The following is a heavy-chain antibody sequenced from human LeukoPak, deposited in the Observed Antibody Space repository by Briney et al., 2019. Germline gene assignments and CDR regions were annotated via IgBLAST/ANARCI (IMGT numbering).Heavy chain of an antibody. CDR2: IHPSGML. D-gene: IGHD3-22*01. J-gene: IGHJ4*02. Sequence: LRLSCEASGFTFRSYEMNWIRQSPGKGLEWIGSIHPSGMLYNNPSLESRVTISIDTSNNQFSLHLNSVTAADTAVYFSSRGLDSRKLGYWGQGTLVTVSS. CDR3: SRGLDSRKLGY. CDR1: GFTFRSYE. V-gene: IGHV4-31*02.